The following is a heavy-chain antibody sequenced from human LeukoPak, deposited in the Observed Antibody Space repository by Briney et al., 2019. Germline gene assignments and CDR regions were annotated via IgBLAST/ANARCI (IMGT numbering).Heavy chain of an antibody. V-gene: IGHV1-18*01. CDR2: ISAYNGNT. J-gene: IGHJ4*02. Sequence: ASVKVSCKASGYTFTSYGISWVRQAPGQGLEWMGWISAYNGNTNYAQKLQGRVTMTTDTSTSTAYMELRSLRSDDTAVYYCARTKIVVVVAEWYLEENFDYWGQGTLVTVSS. CDR3: ARTKIVVVVAEWYLEENFDY. D-gene: IGHD2-15*01. CDR1: GYTFTSYG.